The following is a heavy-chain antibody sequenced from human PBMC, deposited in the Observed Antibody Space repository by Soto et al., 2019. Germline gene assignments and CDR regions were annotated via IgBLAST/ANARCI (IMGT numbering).Heavy chain of an antibody. D-gene: IGHD3-10*01. Sequence: SETLSLTCAVSGGSISSGGYSGSWIRQPPGKGLEWIGYIYHSGSTYYNPSLKSRVTISVDRSKNQFSLKLSSVTAADTAVYYCARSGHYYGSGSYYRPLPFDYWGQGTLVTVSS. CDR1: GGSISSGGYS. CDR2: IYHSGST. CDR3: ARSGHYYGSGSYYRPLPFDY. V-gene: IGHV4-30-2*01. J-gene: IGHJ4*02.